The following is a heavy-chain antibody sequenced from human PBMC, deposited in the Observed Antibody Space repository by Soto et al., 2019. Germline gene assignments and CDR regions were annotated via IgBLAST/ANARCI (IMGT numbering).Heavy chain of an antibody. D-gene: IGHD4-17*01. Sequence: GSSVKVSCKAAGDTFRSYTISWVRQATGQGLEWMGRIIPILGIANYAQKFQGRVTITADKSTSTAYMELSSLRSEDTAVYYCARISQPHDYGDSDYWGQGTLVTVSS. V-gene: IGHV1-69*02. CDR2: IIPILGIA. CDR1: GDTFRSYT. J-gene: IGHJ4*02. CDR3: ARISQPHDYGDSDY.